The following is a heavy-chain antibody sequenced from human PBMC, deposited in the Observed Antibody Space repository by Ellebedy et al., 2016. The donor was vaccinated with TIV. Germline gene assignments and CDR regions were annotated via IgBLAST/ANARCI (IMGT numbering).Heavy chain of an antibody. CDR3: ASRGVAVQGADY. Sequence: PGGSLRLSCAASGFTFTTYAMSWVRQAPGKGLEWVSAIIDSGVTTYYADSVKGRFTISRDNSRNTLFLQMNSLRAEDTAVYYCASRGVAVQGADYWGQGTLVTVSS. CDR2: IIDSGVTT. D-gene: IGHD3-10*01. CDR1: GFTFTTYA. V-gene: IGHV3-23*01. J-gene: IGHJ4*02.